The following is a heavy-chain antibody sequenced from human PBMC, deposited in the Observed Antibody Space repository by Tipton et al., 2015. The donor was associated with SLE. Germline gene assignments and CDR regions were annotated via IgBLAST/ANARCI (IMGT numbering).Heavy chain of an antibody. V-gene: IGHV4-59*11. D-gene: IGHD5-24*01. J-gene: IGHJ6*02. Sequence: TLSLTCTVSGGSISSHYCSWIRQSPGKGLEWIGNVYYSGGTNYNPSLKSRVTISVDTSKNQFSLNPSSVTAADTAVYYCARDGEMTTMEVWGQGTTVTVSS. CDR3: ARDGEMTTMEV. CDR2: VYYSGGT. CDR1: GGSISSHY.